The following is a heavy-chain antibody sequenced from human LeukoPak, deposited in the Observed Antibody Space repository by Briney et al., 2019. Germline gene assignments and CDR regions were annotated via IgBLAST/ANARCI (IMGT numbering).Heavy chain of an antibody. CDR3: ARYDYGDCWFDP. D-gene: IGHD4-17*01. Sequence: SETLSLTCTVSGGSISSYYWSWIRQPPGKGLEWIGYIYYSGSTNYNPSLRSRVTISVDTSKNQFSLKLSSVTAADTALYYCARYDYGDCWFDPWGQGTLVTVSS. CDR1: GGSISSYY. J-gene: IGHJ5*02. V-gene: IGHV4-59*01. CDR2: IYYSGST.